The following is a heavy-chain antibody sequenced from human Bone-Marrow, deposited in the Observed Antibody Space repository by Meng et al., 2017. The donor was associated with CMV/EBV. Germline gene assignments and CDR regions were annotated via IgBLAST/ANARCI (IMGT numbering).Heavy chain of an antibody. CDR2: IYYSGST. CDR3: ARESLRIAARRREGGAFDI. D-gene: IGHD6-6*01. CDR1: GGSISSSSYY. Sequence: SETLSLTCTVSGGSISSSSYYWGWIRQPPGKGLEWIGSIYYSGSTYYNPSLKSRVTISVDTSKNQFSLKLSSVTAADTAVYYCARESLRIAARRREGGAFDIWGQGTMVTVSS. J-gene: IGHJ3*02. V-gene: IGHV4-39*07.